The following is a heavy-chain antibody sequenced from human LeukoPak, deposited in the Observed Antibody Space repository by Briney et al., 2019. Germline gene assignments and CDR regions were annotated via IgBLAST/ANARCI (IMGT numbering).Heavy chain of an antibody. D-gene: IGHD2-8*02. CDR1: GFTFSNCG. Sequence: VRSLRLSCAASGFTFSNCGMHWVRQAPGKGLEWVAVIWYDGSYKYYADSVKGRFTISRDNSKNALYLQMNSLRAEDTAVYYCAKDFYVGPVLARYFDYWGQGTLVTVSS. J-gene: IGHJ4*02. CDR3: AKDFYVGPVLARYFDY. CDR2: IWYDGSYK. V-gene: IGHV3-33*06.